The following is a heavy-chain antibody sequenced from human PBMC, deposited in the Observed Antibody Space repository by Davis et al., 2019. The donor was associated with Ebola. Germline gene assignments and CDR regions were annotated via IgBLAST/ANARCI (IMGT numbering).Heavy chain of an antibody. CDR1: GYSFSDYY. V-gene: IGHV1-69-2*01. CDR2: VDPKAGKT. D-gene: IGHD3-9*01. CDR3: ATLDILTAYIPYAMDV. J-gene: IGHJ6*02. Sequence: AASVKVSCKASGYSFSDYYMHWVQGVPGKGLEWVGLVDPKAGKTVYAEKFLGRVAITADKSTDTVYMELSSLKYEDTAIYYCATLDILTAYIPYAMDVWGQGTTVTVS.